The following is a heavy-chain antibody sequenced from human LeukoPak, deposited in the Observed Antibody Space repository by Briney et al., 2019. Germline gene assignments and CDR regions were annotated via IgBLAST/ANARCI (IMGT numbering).Heavy chain of an antibody. CDR1: GFTFSSYW. CDR3: ARDRNYFDTYYYDVFDI. D-gene: IGHD3-22*01. J-gene: IGHJ3*02. V-gene: IGHV3-7*01. CDR2: IKQDGSEK. Sequence: QAGGSLRLSCAASGFTFSSYWMSWVRQAPGKGLEWVANIKQDGSEKYYVDSVKGRFTISRDNAKNSLYLQLNSLRADDTALYYCARDRNYFDTYYYDVFDIWAKGQWSPSLQ.